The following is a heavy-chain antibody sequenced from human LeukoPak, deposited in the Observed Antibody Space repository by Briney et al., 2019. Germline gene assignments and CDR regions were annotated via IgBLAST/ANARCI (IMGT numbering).Heavy chain of an antibody. CDR3: ARGSPRFYYYGMDV. V-gene: IGHV3-30-3*01. CDR2: ISYDGSNK. Sequence: GGSLRLSCAASGFTFSSYAMLWVRQAPGKGLEWVAVISYDGSNKYYADSVKGRFTISRDNSKNTLYLQMNSLRAEDTAVYYCARGSPRFYYYGMDVWGQGATVTVSS. CDR1: GFTFSSYA. J-gene: IGHJ6*02.